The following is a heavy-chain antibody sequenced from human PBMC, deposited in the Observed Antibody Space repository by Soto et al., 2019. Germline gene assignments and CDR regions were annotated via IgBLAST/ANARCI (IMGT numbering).Heavy chain of an antibody. CDR3: ARRGYEYESSGYYPLFDY. CDR2: IYGGDDT. D-gene: IGHD3-22*01. CDR1: GLTVSSNY. J-gene: IGHJ4*02. V-gene: IGHV3-53*01. Sequence: GGSLRLSCAASGLTVSSNYMGWVRQAPGTGLEWVSLIYGGDDTYYADSVKGRFTISRDNSKNTLYLQMNSLRVEDTAVYYCARRGYEYESSGYYPLFDYWGQGILVTVSS.